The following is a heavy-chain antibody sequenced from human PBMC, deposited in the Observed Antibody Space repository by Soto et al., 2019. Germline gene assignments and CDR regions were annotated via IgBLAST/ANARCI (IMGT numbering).Heavy chain of an antibody. CDR2: IKQDGSEK. D-gene: IGHD4-17*01. J-gene: IGHJ4*02. V-gene: IGHV3-7*01. CDR3: AASPDYGPQFDF. CDR1: GFTFSSYW. Sequence: GGSLRLSCAASGFTFSSYWINWVRQAPGKGLEWVANIKQDGSEKYYVDSVKGRFTISRDSAENSVYLQMHSLRAEDTAVYYCAASPDYGPQFDFWGQGSLVTVSS.